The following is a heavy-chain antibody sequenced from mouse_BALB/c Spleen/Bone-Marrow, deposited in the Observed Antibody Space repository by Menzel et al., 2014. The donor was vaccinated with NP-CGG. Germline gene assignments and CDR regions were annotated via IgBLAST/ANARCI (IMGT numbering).Heavy chain of an antibody. CDR2: IWSGGST. J-gene: IGHJ1*01. D-gene: IGHD2-3*01. CDR1: GFSLTSYG. V-gene: IGHV2-2*02. Sequence: VKVEESGPGLVQPSQSLSITCTVSGFSLTSYGVHWVRQSPGKGLEWLGVIWSGGSTDYNAAFISRLSISKDNSESQVFFKMNSLQANDTAIYYCARNDGYYWYFDVWGAGTTVTVSS. CDR3: ARNDGYYWYFDV.